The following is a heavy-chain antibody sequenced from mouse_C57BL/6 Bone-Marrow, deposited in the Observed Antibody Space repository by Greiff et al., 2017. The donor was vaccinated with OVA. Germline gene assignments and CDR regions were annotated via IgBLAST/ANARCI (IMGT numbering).Heavy chain of an antibody. Sequence: QVQLKESGPELVKPGASVKLSCKASGYTFTSYDINWVKQRPGQGLEWIGWIYPRDGSTKYNEKFKGKATLTVDPSSSTAYMELHSLTSEDAAVYVCARECNYYGSSSWYFDVWGTGTTVTVSS. J-gene: IGHJ1*03. D-gene: IGHD1-1*01. CDR1: GYTFTSYD. CDR2: IYPRDGST. V-gene: IGHV1-85*01. CDR3: ARECNYYGSSSWYFDV.